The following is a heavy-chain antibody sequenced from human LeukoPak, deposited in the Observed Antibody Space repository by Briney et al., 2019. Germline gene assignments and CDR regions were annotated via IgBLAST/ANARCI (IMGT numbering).Heavy chain of an antibody. V-gene: IGHV3-30*04. CDR3: ARDRDCSRTSCFNAFDV. CDR1: GFTFSTYE. Sequence: GGSLRLSCAASGFTFSTYEMHWVRQAPGKGLEWVAVISHDGNDQYYGDSVEGRFTISRDNSKNALYLQMNSLRLEDTAVYYCARDRDCSRTSCFNAFDVWGQGTMAIVSS. J-gene: IGHJ3*01. CDR2: ISHDGNDQ. D-gene: IGHD2-2*01.